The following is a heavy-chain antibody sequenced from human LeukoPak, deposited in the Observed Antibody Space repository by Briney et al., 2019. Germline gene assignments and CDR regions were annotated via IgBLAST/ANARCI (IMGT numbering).Heavy chain of an antibody. CDR2: IYYTGST. CDR1: GASISGGTYY. Sequence: SETLSLTCGVSGASISGGTYYWGWIRQPPGKGLEWIGSIYYTGSTYDNPSLKSRVTISVDTSKNQFSLKLSSVTAADTAVYYCARRGGSGRAFDYWGQGTLVTVSS. D-gene: IGHD1-26*01. J-gene: IGHJ4*02. V-gene: IGHV4-39*01. CDR3: ARRGGSGRAFDY.